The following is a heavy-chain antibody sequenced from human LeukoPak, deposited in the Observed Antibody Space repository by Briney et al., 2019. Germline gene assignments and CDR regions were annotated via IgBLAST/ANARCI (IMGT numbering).Heavy chain of an antibody. Sequence: PSETLSLTCTVSGGSISSYYWGWIRQPPGKGLEWIGSIYYSGSTYYNPSLKSRVTISVDTSKNQFSLKLSSVTAADTAVYYCARDSPITMVRGGFDYWGQGTLVTVSS. CDR3: ARDSPITMVRGGFDY. CDR2: IYYSGST. D-gene: IGHD3-10*01. CDR1: GGSISSYY. J-gene: IGHJ4*02. V-gene: IGHV4-39*07.